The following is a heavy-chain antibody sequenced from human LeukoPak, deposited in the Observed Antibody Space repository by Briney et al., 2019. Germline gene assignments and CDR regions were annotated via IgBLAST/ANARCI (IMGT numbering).Heavy chain of an antibody. V-gene: IGHV1-69*13. CDR2: IIPIFGTA. CDR1: GGTFSSYA. J-gene: IGHJ6*02. Sequence: SVKVSCKASGGTFSSYAISWVRQAPGQGLEWMGGIIPIFGTANYAQKFQGRVTITVDESTSTAYMELSSLRSEDTAVYYCARADYGGNSWVYYYHGMDVWGQGTTVTVSS. CDR3: ARADYGGNSWVYYYHGMDV. D-gene: IGHD4-23*01.